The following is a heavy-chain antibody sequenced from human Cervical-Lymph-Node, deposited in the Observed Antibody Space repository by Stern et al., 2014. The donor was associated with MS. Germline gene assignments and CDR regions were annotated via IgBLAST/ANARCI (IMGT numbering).Heavy chain of an antibody. V-gene: IGHV1-8*01. CDR1: GYTFTSDD. J-gene: IGHJ5*01. CDR2: MNPDSGDT. CDR3: TKAWDS. Sequence: MQLVESGAEVRKPGASVKVSCKASGYTFTSDDINWVRQAPGQGLEWMGRMNPDSGDTGFAQKFQGRVNMTMDPSITTAFMELTNLRSDDTAVYYCTKAWDSWGPGTLIIVSS.